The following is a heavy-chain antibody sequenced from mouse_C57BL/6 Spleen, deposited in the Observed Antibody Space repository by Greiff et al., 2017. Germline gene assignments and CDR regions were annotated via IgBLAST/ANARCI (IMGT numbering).Heavy chain of an antibody. V-gene: IGHV1-58*01. CDR3: ARVGGIRSNYDAMDY. D-gene: IGHD2-5*01. J-gene: IGHJ4*01. Sequence: VQLQQPGAELVRPGSSVKMSCKTSGYTFTSYGINWVKQRPGQGLEWIGYIYIGNGYTEYNEKFKGKATLTSDTSSSTAYMQLSSLTSEDSAIYFGARVGGIRSNYDAMDYGGQGTSVTVSS. CDR2: IYIGNGYT. CDR1: GYTFTSYG.